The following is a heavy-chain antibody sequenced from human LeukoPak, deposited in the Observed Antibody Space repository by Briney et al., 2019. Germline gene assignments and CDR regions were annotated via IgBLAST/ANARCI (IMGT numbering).Heavy chain of an antibody. V-gene: IGHV3-69-1*01. CDR3: ARGYYYGSGSYYILDY. CDR2: ISSSSYI. Sequence: GGSLRLSCAVSGFTFSEYYMNWVRQAPGKGLEWVSSISSSSYIYYADSVKGRFTISRDNAKNSLYLQMNSLRAEDTAVYYCARGYYYGSGSYYILDYWGQGTLVTVSS. J-gene: IGHJ4*02. D-gene: IGHD3-10*01. CDR1: GFTFSEYY.